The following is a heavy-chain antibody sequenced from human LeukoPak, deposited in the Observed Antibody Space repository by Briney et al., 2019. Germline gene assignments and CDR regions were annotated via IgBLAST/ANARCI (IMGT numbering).Heavy chain of an antibody. CDR1: GYTFTSYA. CDR3: ARVLSGYYFDY. Sequence: PGASVKVSCKASGYTFTSYAMHWVRQAPGQRFEWMGWINAGNGNTKYSQKFQGRVTITRDTSASTAYMELSSLRSEDTAVYYCARVLSGYYFDYWGQGTLVTVSS. D-gene: IGHD6-25*01. J-gene: IGHJ4*02. CDR2: INAGNGNT. V-gene: IGHV1-3*01.